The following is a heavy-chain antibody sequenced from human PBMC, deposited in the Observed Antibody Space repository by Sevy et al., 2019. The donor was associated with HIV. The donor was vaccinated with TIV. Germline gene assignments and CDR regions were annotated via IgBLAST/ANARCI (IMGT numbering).Heavy chain of an antibody. D-gene: IGHD6-13*01. CDR2: TRNKADSYTT. J-gene: IGHJ4*02. Sequence: GGSLRLSCAASGFTFSDHYMEWVRQAPGKGLEWVGRTRNKADSYTTEYAASVTGRFTISRDDSKNSLYLQMNSLKTEATAVYYCATHAGIAAAGRVFDYWGQGSLVTVSS. V-gene: IGHV3-72*01. CDR1: GFTFSDHY. CDR3: ATHAGIAAAGRVFDY.